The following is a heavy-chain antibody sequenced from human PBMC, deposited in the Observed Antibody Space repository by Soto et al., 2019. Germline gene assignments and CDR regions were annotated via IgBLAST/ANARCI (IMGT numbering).Heavy chain of an antibody. CDR3: DRQGLSYCYDRSGDEVLGMDV. CDR2: IYPGDSDT. J-gene: IGHJ6*02. D-gene: IGHD3-22*01. CDR1: GYSFTSYL. Sequence: GESLKISCKGSGYSFTSYLIGWVRHMPGKGLGWMGIIYPGDSDTRYRQSYQGHVTITANKPITTDSLQWSSLKASDTAMYYCDRQGLSYCYDRSGDEVLGMDVWGQGTTVTVSS. V-gene: IGHV5-51*01.